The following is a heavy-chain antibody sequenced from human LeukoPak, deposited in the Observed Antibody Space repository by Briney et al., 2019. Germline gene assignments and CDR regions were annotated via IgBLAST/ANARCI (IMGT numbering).Heavy chain of an antibody. CDR2: ISGSGGST. Sequence: SGGSLRLSCAAAGFTFSSYAMSWVRQAPGKGLEWVSAISGSGGSTYYADSVKGRFTISRDNSKNTLYLQMNSLRAEDTAVYYCAKAVYGSKGAAFDIWGQGTMVTVSS. D-gene: IGHD3-10*01. CDR3: AKAVYGSKGAAFDI. J-gene: IGHJ3*02. V-gene: IGHV3-23*01. CDR1: GFTFSSYA.